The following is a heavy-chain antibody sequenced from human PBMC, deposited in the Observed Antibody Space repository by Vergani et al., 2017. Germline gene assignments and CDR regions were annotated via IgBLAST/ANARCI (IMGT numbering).Heavy chain of an antibody. V-gene: IGHV4-59*01. CDR2: IYYSGST. CDR3: ARARGYYGSAIDY. CDR1: GGSISSYY. D-gene: IGHD3-10*01. J-gene: IGHJ4*02. Sequence: QVQLQESGPGLVKPSETLSLTCTVSGGSISSYYWSWIRQPPGKGLEWIGYIYYSGSTNYNPSLKSRVTISVDTYKNQFSLKLSSVTAADTAVYYCARARGYYGSAIDYWGQGTLVTVSS.